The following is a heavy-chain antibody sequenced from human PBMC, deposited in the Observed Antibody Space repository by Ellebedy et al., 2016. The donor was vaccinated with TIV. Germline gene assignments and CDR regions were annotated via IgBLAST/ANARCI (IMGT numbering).Heavy chain of an antibody. V-gene: IGHV3-7*01. D-gene: IGHD4-17*01. CDR3: ARRGSYGDYAVQVNSWFDT. CDR1: GFSFRSYW. CDR2: IYQDGSDQ. J-gene: IGHJ5*02. Sequence: PGGSLRLSCAASGFSFRSYWMSWVRQAPGKGLEWVANIYQDGSDQYYADSVKGRFTISRDNANKSLFLQMNSLRVDDTAVYYCARRGSYGDYAVQVNSWFDTWGQGILVSVSS.